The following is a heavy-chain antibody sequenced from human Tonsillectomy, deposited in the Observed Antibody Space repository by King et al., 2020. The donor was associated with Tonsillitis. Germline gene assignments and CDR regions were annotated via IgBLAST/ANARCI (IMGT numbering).Heavy chain of an antibody. CDR3: ARHRELLYNYFDY. J-gene: IGHJ4*02. CDR2: IYYSGST. V-gene: IGHV4-59*01. CDR1: GGSNSSYY. Sequence: QLQESGPGLVKPSETLSLTCTVSGGSNSSYYWSWIRQPPGKGLEWIGYIYYSGSTNYNPSLKSRVTISVDTSKNQFSLKLSSVTAADTAVYYCARHRELLYNYFDYWGQGTLVTVSS. D-gene: IGHD3-10*01.